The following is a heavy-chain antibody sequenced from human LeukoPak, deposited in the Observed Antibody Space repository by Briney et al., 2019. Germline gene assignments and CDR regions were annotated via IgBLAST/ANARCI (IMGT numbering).Heavy chain of an antibody. CDR2: ISSSSSTI. J-gene: IGHJ4*02. Sequence: GGSLRLSCAASGFTFSSYSMNWVRQAPGKGLEWVSYISSSSSTIYYADSVKGRFTISRDNAKNSLYLQMNSLRAEDTAVYYCARDKNEGYSYGPYYFDYWGQGTLVTVSS. CDR3: ARDKNEGYSYGPYYFDY. V-gene: IGHV3-48*01. D-gene: IGHD5-18*01. CDR1: GFTFSSYS.